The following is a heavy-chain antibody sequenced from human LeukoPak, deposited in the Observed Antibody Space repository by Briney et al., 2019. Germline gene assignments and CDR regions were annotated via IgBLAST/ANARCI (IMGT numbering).Heavy chain of an antibody. CDR1: GLTFSAFA. CDR3: ARDSGVDGHIDY. J-gene: IGHJ4*02. V-gene: IGHV3-48*02. Sequence: GGSLRLSCAASGLTFSAFAMDWVRQAPGKGLEWISYIRWRGHNAIYYTESVKGRLTISRDNAKNSLYLQMDSLRDEDTAVYFCARDSGVDGHIDYWGQGTLVTVSS. D-gene: IGHD5-24*01. CDR2: IRWRGHNAI.